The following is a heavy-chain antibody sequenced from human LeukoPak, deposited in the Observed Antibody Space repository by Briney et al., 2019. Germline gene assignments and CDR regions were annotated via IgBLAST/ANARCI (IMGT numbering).Heavy chain of an antibody. J-gene: IGHJ4*02. CDR1: GGSISIGGYY. Sequence: PSGTLSLTCSVSGGSISIGGYYWSWIRQHPGKGPEWIGSIYYSGSRYYNPSLKSRLTISVDTSDNQFSLRLTSVTAADTAVYYCARTSKPAAIDYWGQGTLVTVSS. D-gene: IGHD2-2*01. V-gene: IGHV4-31*03. CDR2: IYYSGSR. CDR3: ARTSKPAAIDY.